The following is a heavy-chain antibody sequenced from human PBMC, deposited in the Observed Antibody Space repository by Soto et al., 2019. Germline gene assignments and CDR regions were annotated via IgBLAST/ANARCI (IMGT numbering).Heavy chain of an antibody. V-gene: IGHV4-39*01. CDR2: VYYRGRS. J-gene: IGHJ4*02. CDR1: GCSVTNSSYY. Sequence: XETLSLTCTVSGCSVTNSSYYWGRIRQSPGKGLEWIGSVYYRGRSYSKSSVKSRVTISVDTSKNRFSLSLNSVTASDTAVYFCVSQRTTVPTQAYFDYWGPGALVTVSS. D-gene: IGHD4-17*01. CDR3: VSQRTTVPTQAYFDY.